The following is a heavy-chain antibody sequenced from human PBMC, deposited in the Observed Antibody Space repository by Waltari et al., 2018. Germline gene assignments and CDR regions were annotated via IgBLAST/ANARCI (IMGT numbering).Heavy chain of an antibody. V-gene: IGHV1-69*12. CDR3: ARAGDYVNWFDP. CDR2: FNPILGTA. D-gene: IGHD4-17*01. CDR1: GGTFSSYA. J-gene: IGHJ5*02. Sequence: QVQLVQSGAEVKKPGSSVKVSCKASGGTFSSYAISWVRQAPGQGLEWMGGFNPILGTANDAQKFQGRVTITADESTSTAYMELSSLRSEDTAVYYCARAGDYVNWFDPWGQGTLVTVSS.